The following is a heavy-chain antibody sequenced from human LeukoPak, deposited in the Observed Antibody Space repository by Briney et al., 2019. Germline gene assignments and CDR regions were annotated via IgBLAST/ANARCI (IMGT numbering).Heavy chain of an antibody. Sequence: GASVKVSCKASGGTFSSYAISWVRQASGQGLEWMGGIIPIFGTANYAQKFQGRVTITADESTSTAYMELSSLRSEDTAVYYCARPSRTSRIFYYYYYGMDVWGQGTTVTVSS. CDR2: IIPIFGTA. CDR1: GGTFSSYA. J-gene: IGHJ6*02. CDR3: ARPSRTSRIFYYYYYGMDV. V-gene: IGHV1-69*13. D-gene: IGHD2-2*01.